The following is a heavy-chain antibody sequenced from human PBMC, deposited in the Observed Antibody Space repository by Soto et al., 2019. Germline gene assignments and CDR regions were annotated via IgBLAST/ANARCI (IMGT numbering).Heavy chain of an antibody. CDR3: ARSSYCSSTSCYFGSGYMDV. J-gene: IGHJ6*03. Sequence: ASVKVSCKASGYTFTSYGISWVRQAPGQALEGMGWINPNSGGTNYAQKFQGWVTMTRDTSISTAYMELSRLRSDDTAVYYCARSSYCSSTSCYFGSGYMDVWGKGTTVTVSS. CDR2: INPNSGGT. CDR1: GYTFTSYG. V-gene: IGHV1-2*04. D-gene: IGHD2-2*01.